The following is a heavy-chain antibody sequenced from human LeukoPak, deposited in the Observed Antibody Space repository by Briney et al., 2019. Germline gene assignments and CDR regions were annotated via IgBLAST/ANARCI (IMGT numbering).Heavy chain of an antibody. D-gene: IGHD2-2*01. CDR1: GFTFSSYS. J-gene: IGHJ4*02. CDR2: ISSSSSYI. Sequence: GRSLRLSCAASGFTFSSYSMNWVRQAPGKGLEWVSSISSSSSYIYYADSVKGRFTISRDNAKNSLYLQMNSLRAEDTAVYYCARDIGSSTRPDYWGQGTLVTVSS. V-gene: IGHV3-21*01. CDR3: ARDIGSSTRPDY.